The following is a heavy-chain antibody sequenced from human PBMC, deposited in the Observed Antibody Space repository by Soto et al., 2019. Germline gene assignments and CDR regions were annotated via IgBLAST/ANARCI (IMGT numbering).Heavy chain of an antibody. D-gene: IGHD2-15*01. CDR1: GFTFSNYA. J-gene: IGHJ4*02. CDR3: TKANRYCSGANCFTFDY. Sequence: AGGSLRLSCTASGFTFSNYAMSWVRQAPGKGPEWVSTFSSGGGGTYYADSVKGRFTISRDNSKNTLSLQMNSLRAEDTAVYYCTKANRYCSGANCFTFDYWGLGTLVTVSS. CDR2: FSSGGGGT. V-gene: IGHV3-23*01.